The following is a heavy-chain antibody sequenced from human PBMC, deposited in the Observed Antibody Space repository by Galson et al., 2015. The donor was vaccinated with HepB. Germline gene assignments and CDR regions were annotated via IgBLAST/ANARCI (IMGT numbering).Heavy chain of an antibody. CDR2: MNPNSGNT. D-gene: IGHD3-3*01. CDR3: ARGGISVKPYYDFWSGYYSPVRGGWFDP. CDR1: GYTFTSYD. Sequence: SVKVSCKASGYTFTSYDINWVRQATGQGLEWMGWMNPNSGNTGYAQKFQGRVTMTRNTSISTAYMELSSLRSEDTAVYYCARGGISVKPYYDFWSGYYSPVRGGWFDPWGQGTLVTVSS. J-gene: IGHJ5*02. V-gene: IGHV1-8*01.